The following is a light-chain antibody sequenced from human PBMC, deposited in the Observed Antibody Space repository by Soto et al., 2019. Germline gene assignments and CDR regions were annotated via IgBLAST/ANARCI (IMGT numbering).Light chain of an antibody. CDR1: SSNIGSND. Sequence: QSVLTQPPSVSAAPGQKVTISCSGTSSNIGSNDVSWYHQLPGKAPKLLIYENSQRPSGIPDRFSGSKSGTSATLGITGLQTGDEADYYCGTWDSSLTALFGTGTKVTVL. CDR2: ENS. J-gene: IGLJ1*01. CDR3: GTWDSSLTAL. V-gene: IGLV1-51*02.